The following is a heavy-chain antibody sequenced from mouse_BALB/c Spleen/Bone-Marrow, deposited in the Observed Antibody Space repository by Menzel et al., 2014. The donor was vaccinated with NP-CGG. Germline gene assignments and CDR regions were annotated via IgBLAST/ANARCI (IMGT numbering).Heavy chain of an antibody. J-gene: IGHJ3*01. Sequence: DVQLQESGPDLVKPSQSLSLTCTVTGYSITSGYSWHWIRQFPGNKLEWMGYIHYRGSTNSNPSLKSRISITRDTSKNQFFLQLNSVTTEDTATYYCARSGGNSGFAYWGQGTLVTVSA. V-gene: IGHV3-1*02. CDR1: GYSITSGYS. CDR2: IHYRGST. CDR3: ARSGGNSGFAY. D-gene: IGHD2-1*01.